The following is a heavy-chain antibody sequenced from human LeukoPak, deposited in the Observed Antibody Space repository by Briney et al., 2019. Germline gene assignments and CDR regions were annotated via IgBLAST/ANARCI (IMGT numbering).Heavy chain of an antibody. CDR3: AKALVAGDY. CDR1: GFTLSSYS. V-gene: IGHV3-21*04. D-gene: IGHD5-12*01. CDR2: ISSSSTYI. J-gene: IGHJ4*02. Sequence: GGSLRLSCAASGFTLSSYSMNWVRQAPGKGLEWVSSISSSSTYIYYADSVKGRFTISRDNSKNTLYLQMNSLRAEDTAVYYCAKALVAGDYWGQGTLVTVSS.